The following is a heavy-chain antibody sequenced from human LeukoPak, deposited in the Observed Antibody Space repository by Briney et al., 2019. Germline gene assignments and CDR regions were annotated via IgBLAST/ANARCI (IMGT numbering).Heavy chain of an antibody. V-gene: IGHV4-34*01. CDR1: GGSFSGYY. CDR2: INHSGST. J-gene: IGHJ1*01. CDR3: ARIGSSGWYFAEYFQH. Sequence: PSETLSLTCAVYGGSFSGYYWSWIRQPPGKGLEWIGEINHSGSTNYNPSLKSRVTISVDTSKNQFSLKLSSVTAADTAVYYCARIGSSGWYFAEYFQHWGQGTLVTVSS. D-gene: IGHD6-19*01.